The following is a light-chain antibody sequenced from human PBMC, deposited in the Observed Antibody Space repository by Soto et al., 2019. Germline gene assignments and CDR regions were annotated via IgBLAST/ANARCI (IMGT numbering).Light chain of an antibody. CDR1: SSDVGGYNY. V-gene: IGLV2-14*03. CDR3: SSYRSTSTL. J-gene: IGLJ2*01. CDR2: DVS. Sequence: QSALTQPASVSGSPGQSITISCTGTSSDVGGYNYVSWYQQHPGNAPKLMIYDVSNRPSGVSDRFSGSKSGNTASLTISGLQAEDEADYYCSSYRSTSTLFGGGTKLTVL.